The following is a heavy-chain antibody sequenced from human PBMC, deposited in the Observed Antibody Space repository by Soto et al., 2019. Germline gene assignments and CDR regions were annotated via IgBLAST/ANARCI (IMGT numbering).Heavy chain of an antibody. Sequence: HVQLVESGGGVVQPGTSLRLSCAASGFTFKTHAMHWVRQAPGKGLEWMAVIAYDGNEKFYADSVKGRFTISRDNSKNALYLQINTLRNEDTAVYYCGKDVGDYVPYYHGVDVWGQGTTVTVSS. D-gene: IGHD1-26*01. CDR2: IAYDGNEK. CDR1: GFTFKTHA. J-gene: IGHJ6*02. CDR3: GKDVGDYVPYYHGVDV. V-gene: IGHV3-30*18.